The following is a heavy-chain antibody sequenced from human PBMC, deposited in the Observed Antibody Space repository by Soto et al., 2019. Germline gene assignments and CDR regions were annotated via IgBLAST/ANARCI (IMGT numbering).Heavy chain of an antibody. D-gene: IGHD3-22*01. CDR1: GFNVSSNY. CDR2: IYSGGST. CDR3: ARGGYYDSSGYPRMYYFDY. Sequence: PGGSMRLSCAASGFNVSSNYMSWVSQAPGKGLEWVSVIYSGGSTYYADSVKGRFTISRDNSKNTLYLQMNSLRAEDTAVYYCARGGYYDSSGYPRMYYFDYWGQGTLVTVSS. J-gene: IGHJ4*02. V-gene: IGHV3-53*01.